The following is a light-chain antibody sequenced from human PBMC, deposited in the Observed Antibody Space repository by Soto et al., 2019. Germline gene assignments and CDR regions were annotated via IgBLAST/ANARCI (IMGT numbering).Light chain of an antibody. CDR3: MQATQFPHFT. Sequence: DIVMTQTPLSSPVTLGQPASISCRSIQSLLHSDGNTYLSWLQQRPGQPPRLLIYQISNRFSGVPDRFSGSGAGTDFTLKISRVEAEDVGVYYCMQATQFPHFTFGQGTRLEIK. CDR1: QSLLHSDGNTY. J-gene: IGKJ5*01. CDR2: QIS. V-gene: IGKV2-24*01.